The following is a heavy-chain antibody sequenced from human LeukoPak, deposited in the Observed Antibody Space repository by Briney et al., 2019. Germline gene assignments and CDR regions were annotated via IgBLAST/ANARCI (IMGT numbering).Heavy chain of an antibody. J-gene: IGHJ6*02. CDR3: ARVQPPPTVVTPRYYYYGMDV. CDR1: GFTFSSYS. D-gene: IGHD4-23*01. Sequence: QPGGSLRLSCAASGFTFSSYSMNWVRQAPGKGLEWVSYISSSSSTIYYADSVKSRFTISRDNAKNSLYLQMNSLRDEDTAVYYCARVQPPPTVVTPRYYYYGMDVWGQGTTVTVSS. V-gene: IGHV3-48*02. CDR2: ISSSSSTI.